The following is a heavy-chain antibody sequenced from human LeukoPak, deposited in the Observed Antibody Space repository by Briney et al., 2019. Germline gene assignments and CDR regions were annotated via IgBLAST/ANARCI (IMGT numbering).Heavy chain of an antibody. CDR2: IYHSGST. D-gene: IGHD3-3*01. J-gene: IGHJ6*03. CDR3: ATRFLEWLPRGYYYYYYMDV. V-gene: IGHV4-30-2*01. CDR1: GGSISSGGYY. Sequence: SETLSLTCTVSGGSISSGGYYWSWIRQPPGKGLEWIGYIYHSGSTCYNPSLKSRVTISVDRSKNQFSLKLSSVTAADTAVYYCATRFLEWLPRGYYYYYYMDVWGKGTTVTVSS.